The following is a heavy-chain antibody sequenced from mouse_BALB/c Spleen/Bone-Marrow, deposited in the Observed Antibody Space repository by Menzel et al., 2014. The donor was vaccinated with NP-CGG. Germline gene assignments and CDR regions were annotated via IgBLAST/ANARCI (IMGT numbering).Heavy chain of an antibody. V-gene: IGHV5-6-3*01. J-gene: IGHJ2*01. D-gene: IGHD4-1*01. CDR1: GFTFSSYG. Sequence: EVKLMESGGGLVQPGGSLKLSCAASGFTFSSYGMSWVRQTPDKRLGLVATINSNGGSTYYPDSVKGRFTISRDNAKNTLYLQMSSLKSEDTAMYYCARGLGFFDYWGQGTTLTVSS. CDR3: ARGLGFFDY. CDR2: INSNGGST.